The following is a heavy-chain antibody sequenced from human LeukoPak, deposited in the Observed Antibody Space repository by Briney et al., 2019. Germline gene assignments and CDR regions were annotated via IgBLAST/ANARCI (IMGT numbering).Heavy chain of an antibody. V-gene: IGHV3-9*01. CDR2: INWKTGNG. CDR3: TRRAARWQFDL. D-gene: IGHD5-24*01. J-gene: IGHJ2*01. CDR1: GVTFSRNA. Sequence: GGSLRLSCAASGVTFSRNAMSWVRQAPGRGLEWVSGINWKTGNGIYADSVKGRFTISRDNAKNSLYLQMSSLRAEDTALYYCTRRAARWQFDLWGRGTLLTVSS.